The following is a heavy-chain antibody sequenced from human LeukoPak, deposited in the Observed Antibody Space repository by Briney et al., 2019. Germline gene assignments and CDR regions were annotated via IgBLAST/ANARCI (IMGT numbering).Heavy chain of an antibody. J-gene: IGHJ6*03. CDR2: LLYDGNTK. V-gene: IGHV3-33*01. Sequence: PGGSLRLSCAASGFTLSNYGMHWVRQAPGKGLEWVAALLYDGNTKHYEDSVKGRFTISRDISKNTFYLQMNSLTAEDTAVYYCARDHRPEIQYYYMDVWGKGTTVAV. D-gene: IGHD1-14*01. CDR1: GFTLSNYG. CDR3: ARDHRPEIQYYYMDV.